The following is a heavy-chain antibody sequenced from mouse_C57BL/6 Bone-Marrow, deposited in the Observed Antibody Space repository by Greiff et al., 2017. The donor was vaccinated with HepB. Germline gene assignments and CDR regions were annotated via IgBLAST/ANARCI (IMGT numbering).Heavy chain of an antibody. J-gene: IGHJ4*01. CDR3: ARGAQADYYAMDY. V-gene: IGHV5-4*03. CDR1: GFTFSSYA. D-gene: IGHD3-2*02. CDR2: ISDGGSYT. Sequence: EVKLMESGGGLVKPGGSLKLSCAASGFTFSSYAMSWVRQTPEKRLEWVATISDGGSYTYYPDNVKGRFTISRDNAKNNLYLQMSHLKSEDTAMYYCARGAQADYYAMDYWGQGTSVTVSS.